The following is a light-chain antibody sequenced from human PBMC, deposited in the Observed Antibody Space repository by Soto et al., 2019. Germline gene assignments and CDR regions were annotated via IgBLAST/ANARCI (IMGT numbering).Light chain of an antibody. CDR2: GAS. Sequence: EIVLTQSPGTLSLSPGERATLFCRASQSVTSSYLAWYQQKSGQAPRLLIYGASSRATGIPDRFSGSGSGTGFTLTISRLEPEDFAVYYCQQYGSSPPWTFGQGTKVDIK. V-gene: IGKV3-20*01. CDR1: QSVTSSY. J-gene: IGKJ1*01. CDR3: QQYGSSPPWT.